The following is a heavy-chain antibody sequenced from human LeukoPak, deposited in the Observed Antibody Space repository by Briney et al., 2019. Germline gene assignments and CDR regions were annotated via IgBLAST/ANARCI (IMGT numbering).Heavy chain of an antibody. D-gene: IGHD3-3*01. CDR3: VKDHTLYYDFWSGYPSSEYYFDY. V-gene: IGHV3-30*02. CDR1: GFTFSSYG. Sequence: GGSLRLSCAASGFTFSSYGMHWVRQAPGKGLEWVAFIRYDGSNKYYADSVKGRFTISRDNSKNTLYLQMNSLRAEDTAVYYCVKDHTLYYDFWSGYPSSEYYFDYWGQGTLVTVSS. J-gene: IGHJ4*02. CDR2: IRYDGSNK.